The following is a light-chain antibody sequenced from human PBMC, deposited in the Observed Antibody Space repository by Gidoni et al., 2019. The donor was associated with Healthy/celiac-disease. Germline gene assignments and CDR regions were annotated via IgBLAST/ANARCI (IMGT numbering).Light chain of an antibody. CDR1: SSNIGAGYD. CDR3: QSYASSLSVV. Sequence: QRVTIACTGSSSNIGAGYDVHWYQQLPGTAPKLLIYGNSNRPSGVPDRFSGSKSGTSASLAITGLQAEDEADYYCQSYASSLSVVFGGGTKLTVL. J-gene: IGLJ2*01. V-gene: IGLV1-40*01. CDR2: GNS.